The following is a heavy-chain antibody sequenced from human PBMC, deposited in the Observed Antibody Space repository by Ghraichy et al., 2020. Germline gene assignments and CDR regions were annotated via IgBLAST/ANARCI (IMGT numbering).Heavy chain of an antibody. CDR3: AKELGAYCGGDCYSFDY. D-gene: IGHD2-21*01. V-gene: IGHV3-30*18. CDR2: ISYDGSNK. Sequence: GGSLRLSCAASGFTFSSYGMHWVRQAPGKGLEWVAVISYDGSNKYYADSVKGRFTISRDNSKNTLYLQMNSLRAEDTAVYYCAKELGAYCGGDCYSFDYWGQGTLVTVSS. CDR1: GFTFSSYG. J-gene: IGHJ4*02.